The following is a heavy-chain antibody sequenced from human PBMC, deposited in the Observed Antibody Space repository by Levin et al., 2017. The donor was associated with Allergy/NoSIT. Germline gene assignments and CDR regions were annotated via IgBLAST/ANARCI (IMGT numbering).Heavy chain of an antibody. J-gene: IGHJ4*02. D-gene: IGHD2-15*01. CDR1: GYIFSNYW. CDR3: ARGLGYCSGSDCYRHFFDY. V-gene: IGHV5-51*01. Sequence: GESLKISCRGSGYIFSNYWIGWVRQMPGKGLEWMGIIYPGDSDTRYSPSFQGQVTISADKSISTAYLQWSSLKASDTAMYYCARGLGYCSGSDCYRHFFDYWGLGTLVTVSS. CDR2: IYPGDSDT.